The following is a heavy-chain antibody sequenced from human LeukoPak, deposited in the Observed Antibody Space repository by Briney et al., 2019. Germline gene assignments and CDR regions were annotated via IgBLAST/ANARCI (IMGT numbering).Heavy chain of an antibody. CDR1: GYTFTGYY. Sequence: ASVKVSCKASGYTFTGYYMLWVRHAPGQGLEWMGWINPNSGGTNYAQKFQGRVTMTRDTSISTAYMELSRLRSDDTAVYYCARVRKYYYDKVAFDIWGQGTVVTVSS. J-gene: IGHJ3*02. CDR3: ARVRKYYYDKVAFDI. CDR2: INPNSGGT. V-gene: IGHV1-2*02. D-gene: IGHD3-22*01.